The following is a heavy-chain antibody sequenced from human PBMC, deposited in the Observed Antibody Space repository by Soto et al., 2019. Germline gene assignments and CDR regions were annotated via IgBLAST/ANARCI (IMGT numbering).Heavy chain of an antibody. J-gene: IGHJ4*01. CDR2: IYPGDSDT. CDR3: ARQSPSAPKDY. D-gene: IGHD3-10*01. V-gene: IGHV5-51*01. Sequence: GESLKISCKGSGYSFTTYWIAWVRQMPGKGLEWVGIIYPGDSDTRYSPSFEGHVTISVDKSISTAFLQWNSLKASDNAIYYFARQSPSAPKDYWGQGTLVTGS. CDR1: GYSFTTYW.